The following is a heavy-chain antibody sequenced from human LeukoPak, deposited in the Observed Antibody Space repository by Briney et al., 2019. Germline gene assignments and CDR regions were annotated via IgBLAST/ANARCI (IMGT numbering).Heavy chain of an antibody. J-gene: IGHJ4*02. CDR2: VDCRGIT. CDR3: AKYASGTMRDY. V-gene: IGHV4-39*01. CDR1: GASISTVGYY. D-gene: IGHD3-10*01. Sequence: SETLSLTCAVSGASISTVGYYWGWIRQAPEKGLEWIGKVDCRGITQYDPSLKSRVIMSLDTSKNQFSLILSSVTAADTAMYYCAKYASGTMRDYWGQGTLVTVSP.